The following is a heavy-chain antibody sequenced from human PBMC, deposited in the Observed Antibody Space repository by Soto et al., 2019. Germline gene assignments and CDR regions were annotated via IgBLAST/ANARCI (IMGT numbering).Heavy chain of an antibody. CDR2: IKSKTDGGTT. Sequence: EVQLVESGGGLVKPGGSLRLSCAASGFTFINAWMSWVRQAPGKGLEWVGRIKSKTDGGTTDYAAPVKGRFTISRDDSKNTLYLQMNSLKTEDTVVYYCTTPTTDETFDIWGQGTMVTVSS. V-gene: IGHV3-15*01. J-gene: IGHJ3*02. D-gene: IGHD1-1*01. CDR3: TTPTTDETFDI. CDR1: GFTFINAW.